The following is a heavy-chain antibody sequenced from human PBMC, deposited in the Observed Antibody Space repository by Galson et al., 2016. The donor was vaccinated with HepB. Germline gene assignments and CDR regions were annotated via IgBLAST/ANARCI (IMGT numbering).Heavy chain of an antibody. CDR3: AKGGTPDDQTVNYAMDV. V-gene: IGHV3-30*18. J-gene: IGHJ6*02. CDR1: GFIFTNYG. Sequence: SLRLSCAASGFIFTNYGMHWVRQAPGKGLEWVAVISYDGGNKYYADSVKGRFTISRDNSKNTLCLQMNRLRAEDTAVYYCAKGGTPDDQTVNYAMDVWGQGTTVTVSS. D-gene: IGHD2-15*01. CDR2: ISYDGGNK.